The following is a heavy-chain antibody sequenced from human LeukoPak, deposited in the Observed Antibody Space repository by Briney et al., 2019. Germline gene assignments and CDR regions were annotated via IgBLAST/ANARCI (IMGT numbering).Heavy chain of an antibody. V-gene: IGHV1-2*02. J-gene: IGHJ5*01. CDR2: INPNSGGT. D-gene: IGHD6-13*01. CDR1: GYTFTDYY. CDR3: ARADNSWSDFDS. Sequence: ASVKVSCTAAGYTFTDYYIHWVRQAPRQGLEWMGWINPNSGGTNYAQKFQGRVTMTRDTSINTAYMDLSRLTSDDTAVYYCARADNSWSDFDSWGQGTLVTVSS.